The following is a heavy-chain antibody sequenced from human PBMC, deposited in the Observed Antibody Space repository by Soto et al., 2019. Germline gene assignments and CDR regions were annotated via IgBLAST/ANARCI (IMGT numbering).Heavy chain of an antibody. V-gene: IGHV3-7*03. CDR1: GFTFSGYW. CDR2: IKHDGSVQ. D-gene: IGHD6-19*01. Sequence: GGSLRLSCEGSGFTFSGYWMSWVRQAPGKGLEWVADIKHDGSVQYYVDSVKGRFTISRDNAKKLLYLQMNGLRAEDTAVYYCARAPYSNGWYRFDLWGQGTLVTVSS. J-gene: IGHJ4*02. CDR3: ARAPYSNGWYRFDL.